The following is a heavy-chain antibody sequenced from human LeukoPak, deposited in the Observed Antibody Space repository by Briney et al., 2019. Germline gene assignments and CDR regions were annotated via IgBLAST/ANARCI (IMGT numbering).Heavy chain of an antibody. V-gene: IGHV3-7*03. CDR1: GFTFNRYW. CDR2: IKQDGSEK. J-gene: IGHJ5*02. CDR3: ARESGEFGLGYQLDP. Sequence: GGSLRLSCAASGFTFNRYWMSWVRQAPGKGVEWVANIKQDGSEKYYVDSVKGRFTISRDNAKNSLYLQMNSLRAEDTAVYYCARESGEFGLGYQLDPWGQGTLVSVSS. D-gene: IGHD2-2*01.